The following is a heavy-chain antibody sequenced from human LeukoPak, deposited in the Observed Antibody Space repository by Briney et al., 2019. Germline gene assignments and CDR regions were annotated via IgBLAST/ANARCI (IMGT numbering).Heavy chain of an antibody. D-gene: IGHD3-16*01. CDR1: GFTLSIHP. Sequence: RAGGSLRLSCAASGFTLSIHPMFWVRQAPGKGLVWVSRLDSDGSSTTYADSVKGRFSISRDNAKNTLYLQMNGLRVEDTSVYYCVRGGPIDYWGQGALVTVSS. V-gene: IGHV3-74*01. CDR3: VRGGPIDY. J-gene: IGHJ4*02. CDR2: LDSDGSST.